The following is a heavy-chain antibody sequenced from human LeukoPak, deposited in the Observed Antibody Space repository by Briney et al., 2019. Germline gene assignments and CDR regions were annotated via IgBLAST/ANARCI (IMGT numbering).Heavy chain of an antibody. CDR3: ASDWGLRYFDY. J-gene: IGHJ4*02. D-gene: IGHD5-12*01. Sequence: PSETLSLTCAVSDYSISSGYYWGWIRQPPGKGLEWIGSIYHSGSTYYNPSLKSRVTISVDTSKNQFSLKLSSVTAADTAVYYCASDWGLRYFDYWGQGTLVTVSS. CDR1: DYSISSGYY. CDR2: IYHSGST. V-gene: IGHV4-38-2*01.